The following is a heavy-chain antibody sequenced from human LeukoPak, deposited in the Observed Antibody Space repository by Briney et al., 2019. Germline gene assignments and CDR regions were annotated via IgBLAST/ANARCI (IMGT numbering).Heavy chain of an antibody. J-gene: IGHJ3*02. Sequence: GGSLRLSCAASGFTFSDYYMSWIRQAPGKGLEWVSYISSSGSTIHYADSVKGRFTISRDNAKNSLYLQMNSLRAEDTAVYYCARDPIAVAGTHAFDIWGQGTMVTVSS. V-gene: IGHV3-11*01. CDR1: GFTFSDYY. D-gene: IGHD6-19*01. CDR2: ISSSGSTI. CDR3: ARDPIAVAGTHAFDI.